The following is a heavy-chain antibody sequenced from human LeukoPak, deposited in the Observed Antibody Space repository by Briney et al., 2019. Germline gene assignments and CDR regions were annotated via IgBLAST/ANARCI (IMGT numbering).Heavy chain of an antibody. CDR1: GFTFSSYA. Sequence: PGRSLRLSCAASGFTFSSYAMHWVRQAPGKGLEWVSGINWNSGSTGYADSVKGRFTTSRDNAKNSLYLQMNSLRAEDTALYYCARVWDWGSGNYFDYWGQGTLVTVSS. D-gene: IGHD7-27*01. CDR2: INWNSGST. V-gene: IGHV3-20*04. J-gene: IGHJ4*02. CDR3: ARVWDWGSGNYFDY.